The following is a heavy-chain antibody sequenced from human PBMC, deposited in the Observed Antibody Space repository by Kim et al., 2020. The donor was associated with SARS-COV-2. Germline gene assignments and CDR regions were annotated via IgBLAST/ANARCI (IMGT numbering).Heavy chain of an antibody. Sequence: GGSLRLSCAASGFTFSSYWMHWVRQAPGNGLVWVSRINSDGSTTSYADSVKGRFTISRDNAKNTLYLQMNSLRAEDTAVYYCARGSGRYSDSWGQGTLVAVSS. V-gene: IGHV3-74*01. J-gene: IGHJ4*02. D-gene: IGHD3-10*01. CDR2: INSDGSTT. CDR3: ARGSGRYSDS. CDR1: GFTFSSYW.